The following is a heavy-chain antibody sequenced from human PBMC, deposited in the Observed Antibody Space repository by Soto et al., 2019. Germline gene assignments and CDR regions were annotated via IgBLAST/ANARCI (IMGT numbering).Heavy chain of an antibody. CDR1: GCSISSGCYY. CDR3: ARDARFGSDSNWFDP. CDR2: IYYSGST. V-gene: IGHV4-31*03. J-gene: IGHJ5*02. Sequence: SETLSLTCPVSGCSISSGCYYWSWIRQHPGKGLEWIGYIYYSGSTYYNPSLKSRVTISVDTSKNQFSLKLSSVTAADTAVYYCARDARFGSDSNWFDPWGQGTLVTVS. D-gene: IGHD3-10*01.